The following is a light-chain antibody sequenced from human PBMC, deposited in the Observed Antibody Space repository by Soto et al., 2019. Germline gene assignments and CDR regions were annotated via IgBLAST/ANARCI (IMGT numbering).Light chain of an antibody. CDR3: NSYTSKSTGF. CDR2: EVS. J-gene: IGLJ1*01. Sequence: QSALTQPASVSGSPGQSITISCTGTSSDVGGYNYVSWYQQHPGKAPKLIIYEVSNRPSGVSNRFSGSKSGNTASLTISGHQAEDVADYYCNSYTSKSTGFFGTGTKLTVL. V-gene: IGLV2-14*01. CDR1: SSDVGGYNY.